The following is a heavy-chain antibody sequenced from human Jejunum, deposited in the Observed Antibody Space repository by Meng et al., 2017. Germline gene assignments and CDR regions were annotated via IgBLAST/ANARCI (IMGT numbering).Heavy chain of an antibody. Sequence: GASLKFSCVGSGFSFTYWMSWVRQAPGKGLEWVANIDQDGSETNYVDSVKGRFTVSRDKAKSSLYLQMNSLKAEDTAVYYCTKGSLRKPDYWGQGTLVTVSS. J-gene: IGHJ4*02. CDR1: GFSFTYW. V-gene: IGHV3-7*01. CDR3: TKGSLRKPDY. CDR2: IDQDGSET.